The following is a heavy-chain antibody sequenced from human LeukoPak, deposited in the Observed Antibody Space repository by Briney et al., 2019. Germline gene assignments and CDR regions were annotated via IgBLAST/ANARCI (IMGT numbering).Heavy chain of an antibody. J-gene: IGHJ4*02. D-gene: IGHD1-20*01. CDR1: GYSFTSNY. Sequence: SVKVSCKASGYSFTSNYIHWVRQAPGQGLEWMGGIIPIFGTANYAQKFQGRVTITADESTSTAYMELSSLRSEDTAVYYCASRQIDNWDTTYYFDYWGQGTLVTVSS. CDR3: ASRQIDNWDTTYYFDY. V-gene: IGHV1-69*13. CDR2: IIPIFGTA.